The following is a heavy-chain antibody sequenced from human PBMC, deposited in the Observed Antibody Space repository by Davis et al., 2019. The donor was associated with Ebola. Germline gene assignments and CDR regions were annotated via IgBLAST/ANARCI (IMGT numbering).Heavy chain of an antibody. CDR3: AKDSGWPPGIAVAGTDY. Sequence: PGGSLRLSCAASGFTFSSYAMHWVRQAPGKGLEWVAVISYDGSNKYYADSVKGRFTISRDNSKNTLYLQMNSLRAEDTAVYYCAKDSGWPPGIAVAGTDYWGQGTLVTVSS. CDR2: ISYDGSNK. CDR1: GFTFSSYA. V-gene: IGHV3-30-3*01. D-gene: IGHD6-19*01. J-gene: IGHJ4*02.